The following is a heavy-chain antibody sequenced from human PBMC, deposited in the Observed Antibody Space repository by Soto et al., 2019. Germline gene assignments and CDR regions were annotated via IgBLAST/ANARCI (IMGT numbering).Heavy chain of an antibody. Sequence: SETLSLTCTVSGGSISSYYWSWIRQPPGKGLEWIGYIYYSGSTNYNPSLKSRVTISVDTSKNQFSLKLSSVIAADTAVYYCARVYGDCFDYWGQGTLVTVSS. V-gene: IGHV4-59*01. CDR3: ARVYGDCFDY. CDR2: IYYSGST. CDR1: GGSISSYY. J-gene: IGHJ4*02. D-gene: IGHD4-17*01.